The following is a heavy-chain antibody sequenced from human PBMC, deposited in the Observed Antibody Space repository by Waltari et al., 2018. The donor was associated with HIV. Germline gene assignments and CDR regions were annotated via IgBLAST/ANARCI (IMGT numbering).Heavy chain of an antibody. CDR3: ARVWYSSSRGEPDY. CDR2: ISSSGSYI. Sequence: EVQLVESGGGLVKPGGSLRLSCVVSGFTFRRYSMNWVRQGPGKGLEWVSSISSSGSYISYADSLKGRFTISRDNAKNSLYLQMNSLRAEDTAVYYCARVWYSSSRGEPDYWGQGALVTVSS. CDR1: GFTFRRYS. V-gene: IGHV3-21*01. D-gene: IGHD6-13*01. J-gene: IGHJ4*02.